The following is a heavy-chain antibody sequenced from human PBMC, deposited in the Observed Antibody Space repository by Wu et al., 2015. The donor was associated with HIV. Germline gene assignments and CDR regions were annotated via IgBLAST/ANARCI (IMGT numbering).Heavy chain of an antibody. CDR1: GYIFSDFG. D-gene: IGHD3-22*01. V-gene: IGHV1-18*01. CDR3: ERDYYDSRGSVVREDL. CDR2: ISAQNGNR. Sequence: VQLVQSGGEVKKPGASVKVACKSSGYIFSDFGIHWVRQAPGEGLEWMGWISAQNGNRKYAQKFQGRVTMTTETSSSTAYMELNSLTSDDTAMYYCERDYYDSRGSVVREDLWGQGTLIIVSS. J-gene: IGHJ4*02.